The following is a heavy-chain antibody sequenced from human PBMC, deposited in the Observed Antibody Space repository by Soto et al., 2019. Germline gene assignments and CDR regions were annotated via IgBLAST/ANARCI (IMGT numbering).Heavy chain of an antibody. V-gene: IGHV1-18*01. CDR3: ARQKGDSRIDI. J-gene: IGHJ3*02. D-gene: IGHD3-22*01. CDR1: GYTFTNYG. Sequence: QVQLVQSGAEVKKPGASVKVSCKASGYTFTNYGISWVRQAPGQGLEWMAWISAYNGNTNYAQKLQGRVTMTTDTSPSTAYVELRSLRSDDTAVYYWARQKGDSRIDIWGQGTMVTVSS. CDR2: ISAYNGNT.